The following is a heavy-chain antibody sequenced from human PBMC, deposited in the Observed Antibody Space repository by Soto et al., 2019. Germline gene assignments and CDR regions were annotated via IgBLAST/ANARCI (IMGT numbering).Heavy chain of an antibody. CDR2: IYYSGST. V-gene: IGHV4-39*01. D-gene: IGHD3-16*02. CDR3: ASRIMITFGGVIVTTDYFDY. CDR1: GGSISSSSYY. Sequence: PSETLSLTCTVSGGSISSSSYYWGWIRQPPGKGLEWIGSIYYSGSTYYNPSLKSRVTISVDTSKNQFSLKLSSVTAADTAVYYCASRIMITFGGVIVTTDYFDYWGQGTLVTV. J-gene: IGHJ4*02.